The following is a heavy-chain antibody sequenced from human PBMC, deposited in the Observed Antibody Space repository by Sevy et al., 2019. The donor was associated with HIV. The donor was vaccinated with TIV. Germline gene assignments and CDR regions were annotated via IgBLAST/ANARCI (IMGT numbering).Heavy chain of an antibody. J-gene: IGHJ6*03. CDR2: IRSNAYGGTT. CDR1: GFTFGDYA. Sequence: CLRLSCTASGFTFGDYAMSWVRQAPGKGLEWVGFIRSNAYGGTTEYAASVKGRFTISRDDSKSIAYLQMNSLKTEDTAVYYCTRRINVDSTVTTRTYHYYYYMDVWGKGTLVTVSS. D-gene: IGHD4-4*01. V-gene: IGHV3-49*04. CDR3: TRRINVDSTVTTRTYHYYYYMDV.